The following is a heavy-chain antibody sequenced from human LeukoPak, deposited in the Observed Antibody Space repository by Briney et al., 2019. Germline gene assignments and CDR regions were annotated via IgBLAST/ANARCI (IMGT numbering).Heavy chain of an antibody. CDR1: GFTFSSYS. J-gene: IGHJ4*02. CDR3: AGAAYGAAASFDY. Sequence: PGGSLRLSCAASGFTFSSYSMNWVRQAPGKGLEWVSYISSSSSNIYYADSVKGRLTISRHNAENSLYLQMNRQREEDTAVYYCAGAAYGAAASFDYWGQGTLVTVSS. V-gene: IGHV3-48*02. D-gene: IGHD4-17*01. CDR2: ISSSSSNI.